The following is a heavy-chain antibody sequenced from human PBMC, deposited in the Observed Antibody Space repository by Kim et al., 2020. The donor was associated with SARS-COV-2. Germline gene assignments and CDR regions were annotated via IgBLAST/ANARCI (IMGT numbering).Heavy chain of an antibody. Sequence: QGRVTMTRDTSTSTVYMELSSLRSEDTAVYYCARAQAPLELWWLRNWFDPWGQGTLVTVSS. J-gene: IGHJ5*02. CDR3: ARAQAPLELWWLRNWFDP. D-gene: IGHD5-12*01. V-gene: IGHV1-46*01.